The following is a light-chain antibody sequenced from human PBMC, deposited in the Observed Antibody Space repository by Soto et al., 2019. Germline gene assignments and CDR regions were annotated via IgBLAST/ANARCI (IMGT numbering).Light chain of an antibody. J-gene: IGLJ1*01. CDR3: GSWDNNRRAYV. CDR2: DNV. CDR1: DSNLGRNY. Sequence: QSVLTQPPSVSATPGQKVTISCSGSDSNLGRNYVSWYQQLPGTAPRLLIYDNVYRFSGIPARFSASKSGTSATLGIAGLQPGDEGDYYCGSWDNNRRAYVSGTGTKLTVL. V-gene: IGLV1-51*01.